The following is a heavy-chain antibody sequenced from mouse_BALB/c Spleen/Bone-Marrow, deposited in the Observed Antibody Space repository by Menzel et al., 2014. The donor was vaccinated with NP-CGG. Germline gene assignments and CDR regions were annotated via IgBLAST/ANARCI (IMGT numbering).Heavy chain of an antibody. CDR1: GFNIKDTY. J-gene: IGHJ3*01. V-gene: IGHV14-3*02. CDR3: TGRDGWFAY. D-gene: IGHD3-3*01. CDR2: IDPANGNT. Sequence: VQLKESGAELVKPGASVKLSCTASGFNIKDTYMHWVKQRPEQGLEWIGRIDPANGNTKYDPRFQGKATITADASSNTAYLQLSSLTSEDTAVYYCTGRDGWFAYWGQGTLVTVSA.